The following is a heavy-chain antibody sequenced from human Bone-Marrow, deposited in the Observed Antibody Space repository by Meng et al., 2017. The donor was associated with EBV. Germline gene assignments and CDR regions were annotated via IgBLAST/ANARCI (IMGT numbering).Heavy chain of an antibody. D-gene: IGHD5-18*01. Sequence: QSGEERKQSGASVRAPSKASGYSFIGSFMHWGREAPGQGLEWVGRINPKTGDSDLSPKFRGRVSLTRDTSTGTAYMDFSSLQSADTAVYFCATPLETTMAPDHWGQGTLVTVSS. J-gene: IGHJ4*02. V-gene: IGHV1-2*06. CDR1: GYSFIGSF. CDR3: ATPLETTMAPDH. CDR2: INPKTGDS.